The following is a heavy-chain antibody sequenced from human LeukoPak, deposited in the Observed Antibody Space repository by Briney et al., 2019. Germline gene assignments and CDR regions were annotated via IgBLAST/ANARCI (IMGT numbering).Heavy chain of an antibody. CDR3: ARGGSGYDGYYGMDV. D-gene: IGHD5-12*01. Sequence: GGSLRLSCAASGFTFSSYSMNWVRQAPGKGLEWVSSISSSSSYIYYADSVKGRFTISRDNAKNSLYLQMNSLRAEDTAVYYCARGGSGYDGYYGMDVWGQGTTVTVSS. J-gene: IGHJ6*02. CDR2: ISSSSSYI. V-gene: IGHV3-21*01. CDR1: GFTFSSYS.